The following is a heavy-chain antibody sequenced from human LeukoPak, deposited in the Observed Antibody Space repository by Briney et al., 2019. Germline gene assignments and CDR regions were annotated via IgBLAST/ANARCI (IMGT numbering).Heavy chain of an antibody. D-gene: IGHD2-2*01. CDR1: GFTFSTYG. Sequence: GGSLRLSCAASGFTFSTYGMHWVRQAPGKGLEWVALIWYDGSNKYYADSVKGQFTISRDNSKNTLYLQMNSLRAEDTAVYYCARDQGCSSTNCYSLFFHYWGQGTLVTVSS. CDR3: ARDQGCSSTNCYSLFFHY. V-gene: IGHV3-33*01. CDR2: IWYDGSNK. J-gene: IGHJ4*02.